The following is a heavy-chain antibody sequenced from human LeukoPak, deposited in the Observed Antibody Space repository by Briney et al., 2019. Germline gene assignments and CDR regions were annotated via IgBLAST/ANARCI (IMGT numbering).Heavy chain of an antibody. V-gene: IGHV3-53*01. CDR3: AREGVVTNYFDY. CDR2: IYSGGST. CDR1: GFTVSSNY. J-gene: IGHJ4*02. Sequence: GGSLRLSCAASGFTVSSNYMSWVRQAPGKGLEWVSVIYSGGSTYYADSVKGRFTISRDNSKNTLYLQMNSLRAEDTAVYYCAREGVVTNYFDYWGQGPWSPSPQ. D-gene: IGHD2-21*02.